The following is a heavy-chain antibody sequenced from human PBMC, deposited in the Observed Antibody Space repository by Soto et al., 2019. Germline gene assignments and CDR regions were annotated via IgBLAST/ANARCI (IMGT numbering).Heavy chain of an antibody. CDR1: GFSFDDFV. CDR3: ARGVATAVPALDY. D-gene: IGHD2-21*02. Sequence: EVQLVESGGGLVQPGRSLRLSCLASGFSFDDFVMNWLRQRPGKGLEGVSSVSWNSGAKLYADSVKGRFAISRDSAKKSVYLQMNSLRPDDTAFYYCARGVATAVPALDYWGQGALVTVSS. CDR2: VSWNSGAK. J-gene: IGHJ4*02. V-gene: IGHV3-9*01.